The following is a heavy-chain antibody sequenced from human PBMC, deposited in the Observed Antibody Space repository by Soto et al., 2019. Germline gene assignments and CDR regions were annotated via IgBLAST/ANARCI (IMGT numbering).Heavy chain of an antibody. CDR1: GYTFNDYF. J-gene: IGHJ4*02. Sequence: ASVKVSCKTSGYTFNDYFIQWVRQAPGRGLEWMGWINPNNGRTTLAPKFQGRVTLTRDTSINTVYMSLTGLRSDDTAVYFCAREDPDRGSFDFWGQGTLVTVSS. CDR3: AREDPDRGSFDF. V-gene: IGHV1-2*02. CDR2: INPNNGRT.